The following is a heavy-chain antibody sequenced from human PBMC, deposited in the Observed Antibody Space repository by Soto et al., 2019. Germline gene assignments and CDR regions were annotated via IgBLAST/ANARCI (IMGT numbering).Heavy chain of an antibody. CDR2: INPSGGST. CDR3: AISSGYGWFDP. CDR1: GYTFTSYY. D-gene: IGHD3-22*01. V-gene: IGHV1-46*01. J-gene: IGHJ5*02. Sequence: ASVKVSCKASGYTFTSYYMHWVRQAPGQGLEWMGIINPSGGSTSYAQKFQGRVTMTRDTSTSTVYMALSSLRSEDTAVYYCAISSGYGWFDPWGQGTLVTVSS.